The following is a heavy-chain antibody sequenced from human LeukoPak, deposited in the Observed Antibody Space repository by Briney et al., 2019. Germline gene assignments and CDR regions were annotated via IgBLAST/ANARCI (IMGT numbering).Heavy chain of an antibody. CDR3: ARDQVYRYSSGWLVY. D-gene: IGHD6-19*01. J-gene: IGHJ4*02. CDR2: IWYDGSDK. V-gene: IGHV3-33*01. Sequence: GGSLRLSCAASGFIFSNYDMHWVRQAPGKGLEWVAVIWYDGSDKHYADSVQGRFTISRDNSKNSLYLQMNSLRAEDTALYYCARDQVYRYSSGWLVYWGQGTLVTVSS. CDR1: GFIFSNYD.